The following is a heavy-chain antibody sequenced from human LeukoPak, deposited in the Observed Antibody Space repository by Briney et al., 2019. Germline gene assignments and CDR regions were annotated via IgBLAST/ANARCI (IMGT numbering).Heavy chain of an antibody. D-gene: IGHD3-3*01. CDR2: IYHSGST. V-gene: IGHV4-38-2*01. Sequence: SETLSLTCAVSGYSISSGYYWGWIRHPPGEGLEWIGSIYHSGSTYYNPSLKSRVTISVDTSKNQFSLKLSSVTAADTAVYYCARPIFQPSGYYYYYMDVWGKGTTVTVSS. J-gene: IGHJ6*03. CDR1: GYSISSGYY. CDR3: ARPIFQPSGYYYYYMDV.